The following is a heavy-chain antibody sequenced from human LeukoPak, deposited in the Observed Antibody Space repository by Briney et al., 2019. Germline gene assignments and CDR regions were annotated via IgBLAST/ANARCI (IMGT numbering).Heavy chain of an antibody. D-gene: IGHD4-17*01. CDR3: ARDGFLRPYYYGMDV. CDR2: INPNSGGT. Sequence: ASVKVSCKASGYTFTGYYMHWVRQAPGQGREWMGWINPNSGGTNYQGRVTMTRDTSISTAYMELSRLRSDDTAVYYCARDGFLRPYYYGMDVWGQGTTVTVSS. V-gene: IGHV1-2*02. CDR1: GYTFTGYY. J-gene: IGHJ6*02.